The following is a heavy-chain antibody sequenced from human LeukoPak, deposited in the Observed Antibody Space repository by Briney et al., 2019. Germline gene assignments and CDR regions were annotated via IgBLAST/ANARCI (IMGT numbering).Heavy chain of an antibody. V-gene: IGHV4-59*08. D-gene: IGHD3-10*01. Sequence: KASETLSLTCTVSGGSTTGYYWTWIRQPPGKGLEWIGYVYYSGRTSYNASLKSRVTTSVDTSKNQFFLKLSSVTAADTAVYYCAVMVRGVFDYWGQGTLVTVSS. CDR2: VYYSGRT. J-gene: IGHJ4*02. CDR1: GGSTTGYY. CDR3: AVMVRGVFDY.